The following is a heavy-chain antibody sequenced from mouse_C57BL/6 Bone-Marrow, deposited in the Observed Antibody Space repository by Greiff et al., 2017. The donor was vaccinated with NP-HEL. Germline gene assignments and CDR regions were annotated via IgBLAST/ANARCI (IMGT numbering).Heavy chain of an antibody. J-gene: IGHJ2*01. D-gene: IGHD3-2*02. CDR3: ARVQLRLYFDY. V-gene: IGHV5-4*01. CDR2: ISDGGSYT. CDR1: GFTFSSYA. Sequence: VQLVESGGGLVKPGGSLKLSCAASGFTFSSYAMSWVRQTPEKRLEWVATISDGGSYTYYPDNVKGRFTISRDNAKNNLYLQMSHLKSEDTAMYYCARVQLRLYFDYWGQGTTLTVSS.